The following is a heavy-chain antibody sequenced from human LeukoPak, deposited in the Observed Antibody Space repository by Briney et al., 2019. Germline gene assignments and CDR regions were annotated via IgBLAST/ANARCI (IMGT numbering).Heavy chain of an antibody. CDR3: ARRRLRPSIIIDY. D-gene: IGHD4-17*01. Sequence: GGSLRLSCAASGFTVSSNYMSWVRQAPGKGLEWVSVIYSGGSTYYADSVKGRFTISRDNSENTLYLQMNSLRAEDTAVYYCARRRLRPSIIIDYWGQGTLVTVSS. J-gene: IGHJ4*02. CDR2: IYSGGST. V-gene: IGHV3-53*01. CDR1: GFTVSSNY.